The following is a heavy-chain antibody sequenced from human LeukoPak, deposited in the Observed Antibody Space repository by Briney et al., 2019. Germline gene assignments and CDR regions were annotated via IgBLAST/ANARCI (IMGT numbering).Heavy chain of an antibody. D-gene: IGHD6-19*01. CDR2: IYDTETT. V-gene: IGHV4-59*01. J-gene: IGHJ4*01. CDR1: GGSISNYY. Sequence: SETLSLTCSVSGGSISNYYWSWIRQPPGKGLEWIGVIYDTETTNYNPSLKGRVTISADTSKNQISLRMNSVTAADTAVYYCAREPDRNSRGWYYFEYWGHGTPVTVSS. CDR3: AREPDRNSRGWYYFEY.